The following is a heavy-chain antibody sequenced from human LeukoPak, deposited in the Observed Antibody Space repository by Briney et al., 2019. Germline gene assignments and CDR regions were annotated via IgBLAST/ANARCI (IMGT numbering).Heavy chain of an antibody. CDR1: LDSTTSNF. CDR3: AREILGGFNRGAY. V-gene: IGHV4-4*08. CDR2: IHRSGSY. D-gene: IGHD1-14*01. J-gene: IGHJ4*02. Sequence: SSETLSLTCTVSLDSTTSNFWSWVRQPPGKGLEWIGEIHRSGSYNYNPSLQSRVTISIDRSRNQIALELSSVTAADTAVYYCAREILGGFNRGAYWGQGTLVTVSS.